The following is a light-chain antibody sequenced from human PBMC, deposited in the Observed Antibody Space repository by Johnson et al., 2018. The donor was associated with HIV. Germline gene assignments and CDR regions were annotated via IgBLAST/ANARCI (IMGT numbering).Light chain of an antibody. CDR1: SSNIGNNY. CDR2: EHN. Sequence: QAVLTQPPSVSAAPGQKVTISCSGSSSNIGNNYVSWYQQLPGTAPKLLIYEHNKRPSGIPDRFSGSQSCTSASLDIRGLQTGDEADYYCGTWDSGLSAGVVGTGTKVTVL. CDR3: GTWDSGLSAGV. V-gene: IGLV1-51*02. J-gene: IGLJ1*01.